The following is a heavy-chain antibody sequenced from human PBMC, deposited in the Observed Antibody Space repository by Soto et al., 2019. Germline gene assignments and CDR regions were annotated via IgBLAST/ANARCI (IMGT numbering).Heavy chain of an antibody. CDR1: GFSFSSYA. V-gene: IGHV3-23*01. Sequence: EVQLLESGGGLVQPGGPLRLSCAASGFSFSSYAMKWIRQAPGKGLEWVSTIGGSGSATYYADSVKGRFTISRDNSKNTLYLQMNTLRAEDTAVYYCAKARILTGYYPPRDFDYWGQGTLVTVSS. CDR3: AKARILTGYYPPRDFDY. D-gene: IGHD3-9*01. J-gene: IGHJ4*02. CDR2: IGGSGSAT.